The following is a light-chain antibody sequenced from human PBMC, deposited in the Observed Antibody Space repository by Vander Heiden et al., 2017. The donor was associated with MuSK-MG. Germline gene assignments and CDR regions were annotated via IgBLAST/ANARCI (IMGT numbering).Light chain of an antibody. V-gene: IGKV3-20*01. Sequence: EILLTQSPGTLSLSPGDRATLSCRASQTVLSSYLAWYHQKPGQAPRLLIFGASYRAPGVPDRFSGSGSGPDYTLTISILDPEDFGVYYCQRDSHSPRWTFGQGTKVEIK. CDR2: GAS. CDR3: QRDSHSPRWT. CDR1: QTVLSSY. J-gene: IGKJ1*01.